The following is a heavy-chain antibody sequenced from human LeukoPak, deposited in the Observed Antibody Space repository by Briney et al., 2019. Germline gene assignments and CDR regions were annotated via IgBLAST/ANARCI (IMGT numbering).Heavy chain of an antibody. J-gene: IGHJ4*02. Sequence: PGRSLRLSCAASGFTFSSYGMHWVRQAPSKGLEWVAVIWYDGSNKYYADSVKGRFTISRDNSKNTLYLQMNSLRAEDTAVYYCARVMEQWLVDYWGQGTLVTVSS. CDR1: GFTFSSYG. CDR2: IWYDGSNK. D-gene: IGHD6-19*01. V-gene: IGHV3-33*01. CDR3: ARVMEQWLVDY.